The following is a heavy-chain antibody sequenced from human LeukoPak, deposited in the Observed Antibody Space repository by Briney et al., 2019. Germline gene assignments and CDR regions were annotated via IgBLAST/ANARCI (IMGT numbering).Heavy chain of an antibody. V-gene: IGHV3-9*03. CDR3: ARGFYSLDY. J-gene: IGHJ4*02. CDR2: ISWNSGSI. Sequence: GGSLRLSCAASGFTFYDYAMHWVRQAPGKGLEWVSGISWNSGSIGYADSVKGRFTISRDNAKNSLYLQMNSLRAEDMALYYCARGFYSLDYWGQGTLVTVSS. D-gene: IGHD2-21*01. CDR1: GFTFYDYA.